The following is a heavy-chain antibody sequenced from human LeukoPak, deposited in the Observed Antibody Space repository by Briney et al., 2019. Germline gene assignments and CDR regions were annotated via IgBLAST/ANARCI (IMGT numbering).Heavy chain of an antibody. J-gene: IGHJ4*02. CDR3: ARHVPHENGNKRGFEH. CDR2: IYHSGST. D-gene: IGHD2/OR15-2a*01. CDR1: GGSVSSGSYY. V-gene: IGHV4-39*01. Sequence: SETLSLTCTVSGGSVSSGSYYRNWIRQPAGKGLEWIASIYHSGSTYYNPSLKSRVTISVDTSKNHFSLMLSSVSAADTAVYHCARHVPHENGNKRGFEHWGQGTLVTVSS.